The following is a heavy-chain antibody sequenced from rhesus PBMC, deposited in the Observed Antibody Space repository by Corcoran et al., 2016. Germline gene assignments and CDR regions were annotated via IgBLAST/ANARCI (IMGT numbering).Heavy chain of an antibody. CDR1: GGSISSTY. CDR2: IYGGRGST. D-gene: IGHD3-16*01. Sequence: QVQLQESGPGLVKPSETLPLTCAVSGGSISSTYWRWLRPSPGKGLEWIGYIYGGRGSTSYNPSLKSRVTISTDTSKNQFSLKLSSVTAADTAVYYCARYYSGSYYSTYYFDYWGQGVLVTVSS. J-gene: IGHJ4*01. V-gene: IGHV4-147*01. CDR3: ARYYSGSYYSTYYFDY.